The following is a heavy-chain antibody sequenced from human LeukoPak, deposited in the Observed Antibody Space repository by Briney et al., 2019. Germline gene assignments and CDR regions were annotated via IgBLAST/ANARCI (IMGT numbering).Heavy chain of an antibody. CDR3: ARVGASKLLWFGELRGNPFDY. CDR1: GGSFSGYY. D-gene: IGHD3-10*01. Sequence: SETLSLTCAVYGGSFSGYYWSWIRQPPGKGLEWIGEINHSGSTNYNPSLKSRVTISVDTSKNQFSLKPSSVTAADTAVYYCARVGASKLLWFGELRGNPFDYWGQGTLVTVSS. CDR2: INHSGST. J-gene: IGHJ4*02. V-gene: IGHV4-34*01.